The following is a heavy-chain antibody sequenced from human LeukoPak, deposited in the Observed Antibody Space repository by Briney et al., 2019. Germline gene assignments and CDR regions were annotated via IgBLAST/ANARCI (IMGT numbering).Heavy chain of an antibody. V-gene: IGHV4-39*01. CDR1: GGSISSSSYH. CDR3: ARHGGISWFDP. J-gene: IGHJ5*02. D-gene: IGHD1-14*01. CDR2: IYYSGST. Sequence: SETLSLTCTVSGGSISSSSYHWGWIRQPPGKGLEWIGSIYYSGSTYYNPSLKSRVTISVDTSKNQFSLKLSSVTAADTAVYYCARHGGISWFDPWGQGTLVTVSS.